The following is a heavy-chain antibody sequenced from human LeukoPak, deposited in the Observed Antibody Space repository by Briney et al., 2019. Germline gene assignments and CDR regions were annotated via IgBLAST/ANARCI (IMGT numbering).Heavy chain of an antibody. CDR3: ARDSRIAASGFFDY. V-gene: IGHV4-30-2*01. Sequence: PSQTLSLTCTVSGVSISSGDYYWSWIRQPPGKGLEWIGYIYHSGSTYYNPSLKSRVTISVDRSKNQFSLKLSSVTAADTAVYYCARDSRIAASGFFDYWGQGTLVTVSS. D-gene: IGHD6-13*01. CDR1: GVSISSGDYY. J-gene: IGHJ4*02. CDR2: IYHSGST.